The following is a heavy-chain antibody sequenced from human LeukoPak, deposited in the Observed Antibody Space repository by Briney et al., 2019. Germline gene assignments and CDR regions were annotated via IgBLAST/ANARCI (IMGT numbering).Heavy chain of an antibody. CDR2: IYSGGST. V-gene: IGHV3-53*01. Sequence: PGGSPRVSCAESGFTASSNYLSGVRQAPGKGLEWVSVIYSGGSTYYADSVKGRFTISRDNSKNTLYLQMNSLRAEDTAVYYCARGSHFDCLADGAFGIWGPGTMVTVSS. J-gene: IGHJ3*02. CDR3: ARGSHFDCLADGAFGI. CDR1: GFTASSNY. D-gene: IGHD3-9*01.